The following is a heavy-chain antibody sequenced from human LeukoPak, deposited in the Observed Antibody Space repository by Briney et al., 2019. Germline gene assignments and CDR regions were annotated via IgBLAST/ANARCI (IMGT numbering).Heavy chain of an antibody. J-gene: IGHJ4*02. CDR3: AKGAWGVAVADYFDY. Sequence: GRSLRLSCAASGFTFSSYGMHWVRQAPGKGLEWVAVIWYDGSNKYYADSVKGRFTISRDNSKNTLYLQMNSLRAEDTAVYYCAKGAWGVAVADYFDYWGQGTLVTVSS. V-gene: IGHV3-33*06. D-gene: IGHD6-19*01. CDR1: GFTFSSYG. CDR2: IWYDGSNK.